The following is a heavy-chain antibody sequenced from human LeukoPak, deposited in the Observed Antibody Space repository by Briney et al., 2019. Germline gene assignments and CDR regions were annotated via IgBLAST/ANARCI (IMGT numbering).Heavy chain of an antibody. J-gene: IGHJ4*02. CDR2: FDPEDGET. Sequence: ASVKVSCKVSGYTLTELSMHWVRQAPGRGLEWMGGFDPEDGETIYAQKFQGRVTMTEDTSTDTAYMELSSLRSEDTAVYYCATVPRDSGGYSGFDYWGQGTLVTVSS. D-gene: IGHD3-22*01. V-gene: IGHV1-24*01. CDR3: ATVPRDSGGYSGFDY. CDR1: GYTLTELS.